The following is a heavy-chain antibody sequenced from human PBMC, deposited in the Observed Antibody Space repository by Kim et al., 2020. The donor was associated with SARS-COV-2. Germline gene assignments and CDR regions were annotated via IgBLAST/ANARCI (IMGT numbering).Heavy chain of an antibody. CDR3: AGAATGDGSSSSCSFDY. D-gene: IGHD2-15*01. V-gene: IGHV7-4-1*02. J-gene: IGHJ4*03. CDR1: GYTFTSYA. CDR2: INTDTGTP. Sequence: ASVKVSCKASGYTFTSYALIWVRQAPGQGLEWMGWINTDTGTPTYAQGFTGGSVFSLDTSLSTASLQIRSRKVAATAVNYCAGAATGDGSSSSCSFDYW.